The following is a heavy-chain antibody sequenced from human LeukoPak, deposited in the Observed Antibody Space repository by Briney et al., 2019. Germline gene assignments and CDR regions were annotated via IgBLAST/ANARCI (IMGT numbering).Heavy chain of an antibody. CDR1: GFTFSSYS. J-gene: IGHJ3*02. V-gene: IGHV3-21*04. CDR3: ASAVGVDTAMVDAFDI. D-gene: IGHD5-18*01. CDR2: ISSSSSYI. Sequence: GGSLRLSCAASGFTFSSYSMNWVRQAPGKGLEWVSSISSSSSYIYYADSVKGRFTISRDNAKNSLYLQMNSLTAADTAVYYCASAVGVDTAMVDAFDIWGQGTMVTVSS.